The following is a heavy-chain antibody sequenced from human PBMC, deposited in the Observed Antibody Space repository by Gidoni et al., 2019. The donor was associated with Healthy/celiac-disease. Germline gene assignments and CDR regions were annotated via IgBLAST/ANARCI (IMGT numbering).Heavy chain of an antibody. CDR1: GVTFSSYA. V-gene: IGHV1-69*01. J-gene: IGHJ4*02. CDR2: IIPIFGTA. D-gene: IGHD3-10*01. CDR3: ARDRSPLNYYGSGSPFDY. Sequence: QVQLVQSGAEVKKPGSSLTVACKASGVTFSSYAISWVRQAPGQGLEWMGGIIPIFGTANYAQKFQGRVTITADESTSTAYMELSSLRSEDTAVYYCARDRSPLNYYGSGSPFDYWGQGTLVTVSS.